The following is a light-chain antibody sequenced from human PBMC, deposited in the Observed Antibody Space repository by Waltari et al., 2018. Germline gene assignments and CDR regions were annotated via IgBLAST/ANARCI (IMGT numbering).Light chain of an antibody. Sequence: QSALTQPRSVSGSPGQSVTISCTGSSSDVGGSNYVSWYQLHPGKAPKLLIYAVTKRPTGVPDHCSASKSANTASLTISGLQADDEADYYCCSYAGSQTVIFGGGTRLTVL. CDR3: CSYAGSQTVI. CDR2: AVT. V-gene: IGLV2-11*01. J-gene: IGLJ2*01. CDR1: SSDVGGSNY.